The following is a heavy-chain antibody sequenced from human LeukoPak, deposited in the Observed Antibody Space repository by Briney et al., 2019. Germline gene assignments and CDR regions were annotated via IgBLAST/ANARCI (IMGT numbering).Heavy chain of an antibody. CDR3: ARDRLKGPPVMDY. D-gene: IGHD3-16*01. Sequence: GSLRLSCAASGFTFSSYAMSWVRQAPGKGLEWVSAISGSGSSTYYADSVKGRFTISRDNSNNMVYLQMNSLRAEDTAVYYCARDRLKGPPVMDYWGQGILVTVSS. J-gene: IGHJ4*02. V-gene: IGHV3-23*01. CDR2: ISGSGSST. CDR1: GFTFSSYA.